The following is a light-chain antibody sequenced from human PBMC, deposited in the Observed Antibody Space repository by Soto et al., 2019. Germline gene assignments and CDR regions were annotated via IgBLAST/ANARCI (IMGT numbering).Light chain of an antibody. CDR1: QSVSSN. CDR3: QQYNNWPHIT. V-gene: IGKV3-15*01. CDR2: GAS. J-gene: IGKJ5*01. Sequence: DIVMPPSPATLSVSPGERATLSCRASQSVSSNLAWYQQKPGQAPRLLIYGASTRATGIPARFSGSGSGTEFTLTISSLQSEDFAVYYCQQYNNWPHITFGQGTRLENK.